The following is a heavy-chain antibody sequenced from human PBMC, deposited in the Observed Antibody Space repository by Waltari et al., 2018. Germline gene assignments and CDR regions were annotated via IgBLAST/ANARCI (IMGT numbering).Heavy chain of an antibody. Sequence: KPGSSVRVSCKASGDILNSYPIAWVRQAPGQGLEWMGRVIPTFGTTNSAQNFQGRLKITSDTSTTSVTMELSGLKFDDTGIYYCTSNTYYVPDYWGQGTVVNV. D-gene: IGHD1-26*01. CDR3: TSNTYYVPDY. J-gene: IGHJ4*02. CDR1: GDILNSYP. V-gene: IGHV1-69*06. CDR2: VIPTFGTT.